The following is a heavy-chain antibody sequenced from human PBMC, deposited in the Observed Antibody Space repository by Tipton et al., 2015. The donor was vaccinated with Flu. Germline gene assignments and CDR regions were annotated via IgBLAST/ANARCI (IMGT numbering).Heavy chain of an antibody. D-gene: IGHD2-21*01. CDR1: GFTFSNYG. J-gene: IGHJ5*02. CDR3: ARGGYSVGFDT. CDR2: IDAYNGNT. V-gene: IGHV1-18*01. Sequence: QLVQSGSERKQPGASVRLSCKTSGFTFSNYGFIWARQAPGQGLECMGWIDAYNGNTNYAQKLHDRVTVTTDTSTTTVYMELSDLRSDDTAMYYCARGGYSVGFDTWGQGTLVTVSS.